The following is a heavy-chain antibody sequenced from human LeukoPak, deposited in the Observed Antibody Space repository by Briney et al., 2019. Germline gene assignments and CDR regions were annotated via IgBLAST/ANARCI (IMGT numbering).Heavy chain of an antibody. CDR2: ISGSGGST. V-gene: IGHV3-23*01. Sequence: GGSLRLSCAASGFTFSSYAMSWVRQAPGKGLEWVSAISGSGGSTYYADSVKGRFTISRDNSENTLYLQMNSLRAEDTAVYYCAKGPRNVYYYDSSGYYPYWGQGTLVTVSS. CDR3: AKGPRNVYYYDSSGYYPY. J-gene: IGHJ4*02. CDR1: GFTFSSYA. D-gene: IGHD3-22*01.